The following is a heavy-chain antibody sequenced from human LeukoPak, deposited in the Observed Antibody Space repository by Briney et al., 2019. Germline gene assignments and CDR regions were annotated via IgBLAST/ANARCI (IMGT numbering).Heavy chain of an antibody. J-gene: IGHJ4*02. V-gene: IGHV4-39*07. Sequence: PSETLSLTCTVSGGSVSSSSYYWGWIRQPPGKGLEWIGSIYYSGKTYYNPSLKSRVTISVDTSKNQFSLKLTSVTAADTALYYCARDRGHRVAMAYYFDYWGQGILVTVSS. D-gene: IGHD6-19*01. CDR2: IYYSGKT. CDR1: GGSVSSSSYY. CDR3: ARDRGHRVAMAYYFDY.